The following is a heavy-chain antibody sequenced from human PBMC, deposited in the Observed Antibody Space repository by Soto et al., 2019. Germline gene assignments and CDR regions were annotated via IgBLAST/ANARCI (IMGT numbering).Heavy chain of an antibody. CDR1: GGSFSGYY. J-gene: IGHJ5*02. CDR3: ARGRRVVVHIWAWFDP. D-gene: IGHD3-22*01. V-gene: IGHV4-34*01. CDR2: INLSGST. Sequence: QVQLQQWGAGLLKPSETLSLTCAVYGGSFSGYYWSWIRQPPGEGLEWIGEINLSGSTNYNPTLKDRVTISVDTSKNQFSLKLSSVTAADTAVYYCARGRRVVVHIWAWFDPWGHGTLVTVSS.